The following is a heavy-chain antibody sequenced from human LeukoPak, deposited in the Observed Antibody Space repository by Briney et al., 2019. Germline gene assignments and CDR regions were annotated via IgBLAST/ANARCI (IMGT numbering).Heavy chain of an antibody. CDR2: IYYSGST. CDR1: GGSISSYY. CDR3: ARANNWFDP. V-gene: IGHV4-59*01. Sequence: PSETLSLTCTVSGGSISSYYWSWIRQPPGKGLEWIGYIYYSGSTNYSPSLKSRVTISVDTSKNQFSLKLSSVTAADTAVYYCARANNWFDPWGQGTLVTVSS. J-gene: IGHJ5*02.